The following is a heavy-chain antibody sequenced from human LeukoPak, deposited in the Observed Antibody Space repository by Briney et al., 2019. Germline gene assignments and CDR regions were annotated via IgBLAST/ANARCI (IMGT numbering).Heavy chain of an antibody. CDR2: IIPIFGTA. CDR1: GGTFSSYA. Sequence: SVKVSCKASGGTFSSYAISWVRQAPGQGLEWMGRIIPIFGTANYAQKFQGRVTITTDESTSTAYMELSSLSSEDTAVSYCARDRSNILLMGYEENWFGPLGQGTLVTVSS. D-gene: IGHD2-8*01. CDR3: ARDRSNILLMGYEENWFGP. J-gene: IGHJ5*02. V-gene: IGHV1-69*05.